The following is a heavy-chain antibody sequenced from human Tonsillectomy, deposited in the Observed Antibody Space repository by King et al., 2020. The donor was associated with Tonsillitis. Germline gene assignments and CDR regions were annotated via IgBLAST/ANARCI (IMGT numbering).Heavy chain of an antibody. Sequence: VQLVESGGGLVKPGGSLRLSCAASGFTFSDYYMSWIRQAPGKGLEWVSYISSSSSYTNYADSVKGRFTISRDNAKNSLYLQMNSLRAEDTAVYYCARGRLTIFGVVIITGAFDIWGQGTMVTVSS. V-gene: IGHV3-11*05. CDR2: ISSSSSYT. J-gene: IGHJ3*02. CDR1: GFTFSDYY. D-gene: IGHD3-3*01. CDR3: ARGRLTIFGVVIITGAFDI.